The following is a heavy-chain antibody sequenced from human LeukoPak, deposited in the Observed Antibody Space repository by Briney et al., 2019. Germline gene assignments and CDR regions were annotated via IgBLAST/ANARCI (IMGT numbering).Heavy chain of an antibody. V-gene: IGHV3-9*01. Sequence: GGSLRLSCAASGFTFDDYAMHWVRQAPGKGLEWVSGNSWNSGSIGYADSVKGRFTISRDNAKNSLYLQMNSLRAEDTALYYCAKIRSRSGDAFDIWGQGTMVTVSS. CDR1: GFTFDDYA. CDR2: NSWNSGSI. CDR3: AKIRSRSGDAFDI. J-gene: IGHJ3*02.